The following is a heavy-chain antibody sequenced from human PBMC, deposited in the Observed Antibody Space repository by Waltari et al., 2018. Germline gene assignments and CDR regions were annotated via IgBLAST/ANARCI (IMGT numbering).Heavy chain of an antibody. CDR1: VGTFSSYA. J-gene: IGHJ5*02. D-gene: IGHD1-1*01. V-gene: IGHV1-69*10. CDR3: ARALPFSGMFNP. CDR2: IIPILGIA. Sequence: QVQLVQSGAEVKKPGSSVKVSCKASVGTFSSYAIIWVRQAPGQGLEWMGGIIPILGIANYAQKFQGRVTITADKSTSTAYMELSSLRSEDTAVYYCARALPFSGMFNPWGQGTLVTVSS.